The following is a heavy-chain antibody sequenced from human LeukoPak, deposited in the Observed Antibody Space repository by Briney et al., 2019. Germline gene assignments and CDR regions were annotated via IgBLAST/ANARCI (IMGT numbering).Heavy chain of an antibody. CDR3: VRERSVKARQEGGHRFYYYMDV. Sequence: GGSLGLSCAASKFIFGNYTMNWVRQAPGKGLEWVSSISGGSRSIYYADSVKGRFTTSRDNAKDSLSLQMNSLRAEDTGVYYCVRERSVKARQEGGHRFYYYMDVWGNGTTVTVSS. J-gene: IGHJ6*03. D-gene: IGHD6-6*01. CDR1: KFIFGNYT. V-gene: IGHV3-21*04. CDR2: ISGGSRSI.